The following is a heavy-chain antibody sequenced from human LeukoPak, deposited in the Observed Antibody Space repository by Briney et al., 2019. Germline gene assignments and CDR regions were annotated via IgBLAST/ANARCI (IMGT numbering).Heavy chain of an antibody. V-gene: IGHV3-53*01. CDR3: AREAVTRNYFDY. Sequence: PGGSLRLSYAASGFTVSSNYMNWVRQAPGKGLEWVSVIYSGGSTYYADSVKGRFTISRDNSKNALYLQMNSLRAEDTAVYYCAREAVTRNYFDYWGQGTLVTVSS. CDR1: GFTVSSNY. J-gene: IGHJ4*02. D-gene: IGHD4-17*01. CDR2: IYSGGST.